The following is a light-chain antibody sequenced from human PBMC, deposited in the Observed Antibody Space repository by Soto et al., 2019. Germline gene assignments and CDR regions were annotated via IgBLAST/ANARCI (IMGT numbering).Light chain of an antibody. CDR2: GAS. J-gene: IGKJ4*01. CDR3: QQYDRLPVT. CDR1: QSVTTN. Sequence: EVGMTQSPATLSVSPGERITFSCRASQSVTTNLAWYQHKPGQSPRLLISGASTGASGIPPRFSGSGSGTEFTLTIDRLQSADFAVYYCQQYDRLPVTFGGGTKVEIK. V-gene: IGKV3-15*01.